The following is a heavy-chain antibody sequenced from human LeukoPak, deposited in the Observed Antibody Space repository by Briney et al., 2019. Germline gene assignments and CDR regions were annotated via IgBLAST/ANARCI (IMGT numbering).Heavy chain of an antibody. Sequence: TSETLSLTCTVSGGSITSYYWSWIRQPPGKGLECIGYIYYSGTTYYNPSLKSRVTISVDTSKNQSSLKLSSVTAADTAVYYCARVRRDGYNSPDYWGQGTLVTVSS. V-gene: IGHV4-59*01. CDR1: GGSITSYY. CDR3: ARVRRDGYNSPDY. D-gene: IGHD5-24*01. CDR2: IYYSGTT. J-gene: IGHJ4*02.